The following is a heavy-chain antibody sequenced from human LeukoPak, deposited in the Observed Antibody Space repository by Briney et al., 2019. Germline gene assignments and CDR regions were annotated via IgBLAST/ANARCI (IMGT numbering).Heavy chain of an antibody. CDR2: INPNSGGT. D-gene: IGHD2-21*01. J-gene: IGHJ4*02. CDR3: ARGSSGGAHFDY. Sequence: GASVKVSCKVSRYTFTGYYMHWVGQAPGQGREWMGWINPNSGGTNYAQKFQGRVTMTRDTSISTAYMELSRRRSDDTAVYYCARGSSGGAHFDYWGQGTLVTVSS. CDR1: RYTFTGYY. V-gene: IGHV1-2*02.